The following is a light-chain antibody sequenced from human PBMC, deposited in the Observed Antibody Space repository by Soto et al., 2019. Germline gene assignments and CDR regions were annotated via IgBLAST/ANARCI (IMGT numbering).Light chain of an antibody. V-gene: IGLV2-11*01. CDR2: DVS. J-gene: IGLJ3*02. CDR3: CSYAGSYSWV. Sequence: QSVLTQPRSVSGSPGQSVTISCTGSGSDVGGYNYVSWYQQHPGKAPKLMIYDVSERPSGVPDRFSGSKSDNTASLAISGLQAEDEADYYCCSYAGSYSWVFGGGTKVTVL. CDR1: GSDVGGYNY.